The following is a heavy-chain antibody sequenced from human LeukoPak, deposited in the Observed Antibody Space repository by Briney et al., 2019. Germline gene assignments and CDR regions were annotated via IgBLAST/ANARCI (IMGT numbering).Heavy chain of an antibody. V-gene: IGHV4-59*01. D-gene: IGHD1-1*01. Sequence: PSETLSLTCTVSGGSMRTYYWSWIRQPPGKGLEWVGCIYYSGRTNYNPSLKSPVTISLDTSKNQFSLKLSSVTAADTAMYYCASLERGAWQFDYWGQGTLVTVSS. CDR3: ASLERGAWQFDY. CDR1: GGSMRTYY. J-gene: IGHJ4*02. CDR2: IYYSGRT.